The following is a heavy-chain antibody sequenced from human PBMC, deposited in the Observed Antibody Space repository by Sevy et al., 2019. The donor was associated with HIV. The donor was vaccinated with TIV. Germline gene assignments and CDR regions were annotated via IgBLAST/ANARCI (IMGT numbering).Heavy chain of an antibody. CDR3: ARLFDDSSGPPSDY. V-gene: IGHV4-39*01. CDR2: IYYSGST. D-gene: IGHD3-22*01. Sequence: SETLSLTCTVSGDSISSSNFYWGLIRQPPGKGLEWIGSIYYSGSTYYNPSLKSRVTISVDTSKDQFSLKLRSVTAADTAVYYCARLFDDSSGPPSDYWGQGTLVTVSS. CDR1: GDSISSSNFY. J-gene: IGHJ4*02.